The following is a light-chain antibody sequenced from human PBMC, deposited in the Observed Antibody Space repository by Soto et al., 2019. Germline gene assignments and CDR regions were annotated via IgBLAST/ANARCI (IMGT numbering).Light chain of an antibody. CDR1: QGVXSNS. Sequence: DNVLTQRPGTLSLSPGESATLACRASQGVXSNSLAWYGQKPGQAPRFLXYSASHRAIGIPDRLSGSGSGTDFTLTISRLEPDDFAAYYCQHYRSSPCTFGPGTKVDIK. V-gene: IGKV3-20*01. J-gene: IGKJ3*01. CDR3: QHYRSSPCT. CDR2: SAS.